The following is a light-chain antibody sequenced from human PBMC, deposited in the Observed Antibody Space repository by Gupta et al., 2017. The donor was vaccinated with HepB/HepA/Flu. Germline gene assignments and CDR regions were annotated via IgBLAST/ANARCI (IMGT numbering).Light chain of an antibody. CDR1: ERLVHRDENTY. J-gene: IGKJ1*01. CDR3: LQATQFPRT. Sequence: DMVITQDPLSSPVTLGQPASISCRSSERLVHRDENTYLSWFQQRPGQPPRLLIYRASQRFSGVPDRFSGSGAETEFTLKISRVEAEDVGTYYCLQATQFPRTFGQGTKVEIK. CDR2: RAS. V-gene: IGKV2-24*01.